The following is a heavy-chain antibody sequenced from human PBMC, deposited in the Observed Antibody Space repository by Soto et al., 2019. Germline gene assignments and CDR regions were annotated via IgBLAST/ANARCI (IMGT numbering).Heavy chain of an antibody. CDR1: GYSFTSYW. V-gene: IGHV5-51*01. CDR2: IYPGDSDT. J-gene: IGHJ3*02. D-gene: IGHD3-10*01. Sequence: GESLKISCKGSGYSFTSYWIGWVRQMPGKGLEWMGIIYPGDSDTRYSPSFQGQVTISADKSISTAYLQWSSLKASDTAMYYCARFKGSYYLADAFDIWGQGTMVTVSS. CDR3: ARFKGSYYLADAFDI.